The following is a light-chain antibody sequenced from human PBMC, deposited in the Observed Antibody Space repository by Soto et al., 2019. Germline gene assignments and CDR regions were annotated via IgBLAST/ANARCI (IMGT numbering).Light chain of an antibody. V-gene: IGLV2-18*02. CDR1: SSDVGSYNR. CDR2: EVS. CDR3: SSYTSSSTYV. Sequence: QSVLTQPPSVSGSPGQSVTISCTGTSSDVGSYNRVSWYQQSPGTAPKLMIYEVSNRPSGVPDRFSGSKSGNTASLTISGLQAEDEADYYCSSYTSSSTYVSGPGTKVTVL. J-gene: IGLJ1*01.